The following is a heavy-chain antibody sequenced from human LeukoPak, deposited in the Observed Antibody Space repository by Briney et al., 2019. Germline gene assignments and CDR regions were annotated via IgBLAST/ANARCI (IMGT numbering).Heavy chain of an antibody. V-gene: IGHV3-7*01. CDR1: EFTFSNHW. CDR3: ARHVPRGRSDFDC. J-gene: IGHJ4*02. D-gene: IGHD5-12*01. Sequence: GGSLRLSCAASEFTFSNHWMAWVRQTPGKGPEWVANIDEDGDVKSYADSVKGRFTVSRDNGRASVDLQMNSLRAEDTAIYYCARHVPRGRSDFDCWGQGVLVTVS. CDR2: IDEDGDVK.